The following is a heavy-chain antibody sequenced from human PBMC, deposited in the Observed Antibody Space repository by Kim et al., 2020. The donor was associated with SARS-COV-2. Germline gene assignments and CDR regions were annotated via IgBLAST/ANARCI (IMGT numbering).Heavy chain of an antibody. CDR2: ISGSSERT. V-gene: IGHV3-23*01. J-gene: IGHJ6*02. CDR3: AKEGGVNTAYFSAMDV. Sequence: GGSLRLSCAASGFTFTNYAMAWVRQAPGKGLEWVSSISGSSERTYYTGSVKGRFTISRDNSGNALYLEMTSLRAEDMAVYYCAKEGGVNTAYFSAMDVWGQGTTVTVSS. CDR1: GFTFTNYA. D-gene: IGHD4-17*01.